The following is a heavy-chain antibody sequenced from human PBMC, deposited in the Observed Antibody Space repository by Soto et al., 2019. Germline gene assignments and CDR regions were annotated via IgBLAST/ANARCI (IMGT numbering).Heavy chain of an antibody. J-gene: IGHJ4*02. D-gene: IGHD4-17*01. V-gene: IGHV1-18*04. CDR2: ISTYNTNT. Sequence: QVQLVQSGAEVKNPGASVTVSCKASGERFTTYGISWVRQAPGQGLEWMGWISTYNTNTNYAPKFQGRVLLTTDTSTTTAQMELRSLRPDDTAVYYCARWAGQVRDYGGPFDYWGQGTLVTVSS. CDR3: ARWAGQVRDYGGPFDY. CDR1: GERFTTYG.